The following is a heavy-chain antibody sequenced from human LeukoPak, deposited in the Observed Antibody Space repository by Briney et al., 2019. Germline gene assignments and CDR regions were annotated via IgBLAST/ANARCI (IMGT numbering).Heavy chain of an antibody. CDR2: IRYDGSDR. D-gene: IGHD3-3*01. J-gene: IGHJ4*02. CDR1: GFALRSYG. CDR3: ARATGTFSEWSLDY. Sequence: GGSLTLSCAASGFALRSYGMHWVRQAPGKGLEWVAFIRYDGSDRYYGDSVKGRFTISRDISSSTLYLQMNNLRGGDTAVYYCARATGTFSEWSLDYWGQGTLVTVSS. V-gene: IGHV3-30*02.